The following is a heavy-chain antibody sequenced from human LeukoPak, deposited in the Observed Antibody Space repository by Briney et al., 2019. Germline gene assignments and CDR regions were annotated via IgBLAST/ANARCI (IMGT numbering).Heavy chain of an antibody. Sequence: GGSLRLSCAASGFTFSSYAMHWVRQAPGKGLEWVAVISYDGSNKYYADSVKGRFTISRDNSKNTLYLQMNSLRAEDTAVYYCARSNSSGWPYYFDYWGQGTLVTVSS. CDR1: GFTFSSYA. J-gene: IGHJ4*02. D-gene: IGHD6-19*01. CDR2: ISYDGSNK. V-gene: IGHV3-30*04. CDR3: ARSNSSGWPYYFDY.